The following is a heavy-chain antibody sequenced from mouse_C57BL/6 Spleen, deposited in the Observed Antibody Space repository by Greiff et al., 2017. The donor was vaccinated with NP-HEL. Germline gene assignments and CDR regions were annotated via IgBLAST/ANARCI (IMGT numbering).Heavy chain of an antibody. J-gene: IGHJ2*01. CDR2: ISSGGDYI. Sequence: DVKLVESGEGLVKPGGSLKLSCAASGFTFSSYAMSWVRQTPEQRLEWVAYISSGGDYIYYADTVKGRCTISRDNARNTMYLQMSSLKSGDTAMYYCSRRVRSTTVTTFPFFDYWGQGTTLTVSS. D-gene: IGHD2-2*01. CDR3: SRRVRSTTVTTFPFFDY. V-gene: IGHV5-9-1*02. CDR1: GFTFSSYA.